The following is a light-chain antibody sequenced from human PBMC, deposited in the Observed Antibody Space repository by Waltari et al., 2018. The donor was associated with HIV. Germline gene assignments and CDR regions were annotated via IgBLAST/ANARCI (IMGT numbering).Light chain of an antibody. CDR3: QTWGTGIPV. V-gene: IGLV4-69*01. J-gene: IGLJ3*02. CDR1: SGHSSYA. Sequence: QLVLTQSPSASASLGASVKLTCTLSSGHSSYAIAWHQQQPEQGPRYLMKLNSDGSHSKGDGIPARFSGSSSGAERYLTISSLQSEDEADYYCQTWGTGIPVFGGGTKLTVL. CDR2: LNSDGSH.